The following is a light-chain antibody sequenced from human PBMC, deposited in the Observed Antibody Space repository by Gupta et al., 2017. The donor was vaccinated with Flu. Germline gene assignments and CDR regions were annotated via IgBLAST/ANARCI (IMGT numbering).Light chain of an antibody. J-gene: IGLJ1*01. CDR1: SSNIGSNT. Sequence: QSVLTQPPSASGTPGPRVTISCSGSSSNIGSNTVNWYQQLPGTAPKLLIYSNNQRPSGVPGRFSGSKSGTSASLAISGLQSEDEADYYCAAWDDSLNGHVFGTGTKVTVL. CDR2: SNN. CDR3: AAWDDSLNGHV. V-gene: IGLV1-44*01.